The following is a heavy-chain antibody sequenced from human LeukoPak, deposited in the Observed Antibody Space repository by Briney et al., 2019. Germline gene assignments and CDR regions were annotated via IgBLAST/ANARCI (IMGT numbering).Heavy chain of an antibody. D-gene: IGHD5-18*01. CDR1: GFTVSSNY. CDR2: IYSGGST. V-gene: IGHV3-53*01. J-gene: IGHJ4*02. Sequence: PGGSLRLSCAASGFTVSSNYMSWVRQAPGKGLEWVSVIYSGGSTYYADSVKGRFTISRDNSKNTLYLQMNSLRAEDTAVYYCARDSVGSYGYDYWGQGTLVTVSS. CDR3: ARDSVGSYGYDY.